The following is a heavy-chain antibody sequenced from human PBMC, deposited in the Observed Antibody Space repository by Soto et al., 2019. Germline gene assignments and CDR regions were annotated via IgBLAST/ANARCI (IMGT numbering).Heavy chain of an antibody. CDR3: ANPAVVVPA. V-gene: IGHV3-21*01. CDR2: ISSSSSYI. J-gene: IGHJ5*02. D-gene: IGHD2-2*01. Sequence: EVQLVESGGGLVKPGGSLRLSCAASGFTFSSYSMNWVRQAPGKGLEWVSSISSSSSYIYYADSVKGRFTISIDNAKNSLYLKMNSLRAEDTAVYYCANPAVVVPAWGQGTLVTVSS. CDR1: GFTFSSYS.